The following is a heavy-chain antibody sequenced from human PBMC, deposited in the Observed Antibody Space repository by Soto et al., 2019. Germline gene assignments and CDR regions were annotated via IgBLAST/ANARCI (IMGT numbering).Heavy chain of an antibody. CDR1: GGTFSSYA. Sequence: SVKVSCKASGGTFSSYAISWVRQAPGQGLEWMGGITPIFGTANYAQKFQGRVTITADESTSTAYMELSSLRSEDTAVYYCATSSSSSWPFDYWGQGTLVTVSS. J-gene: IGHJ4*02. CDR3: ATSSSSSWPFDY. D-gene: IGHD6-13*01. V-gene: IGHV1-69*13. CDR2: ITPIFGTA.